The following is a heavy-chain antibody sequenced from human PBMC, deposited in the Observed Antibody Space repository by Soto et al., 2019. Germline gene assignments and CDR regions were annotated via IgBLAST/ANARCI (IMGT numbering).Heavy chain of an antibody. D-gene: IGHD2-21*02. J-gene: IGHJ5*02. CDR3: ARHPSDFWFDP. Sequence: QLQLQESGPGLVKPSETLSLTCSVSGGSISSSSYFWGWVRQPPGKGLEWLGSIYYSGSTYYNPSLKSRVTVAVDTSKNQYSLKLSSMTAADTAVYYCARHPSDFWFDPWGQGTLVTVSS. CDR2: IYYSGST. V-gene: IGHV4-39*01. CDR1: GGSISSSSYF.